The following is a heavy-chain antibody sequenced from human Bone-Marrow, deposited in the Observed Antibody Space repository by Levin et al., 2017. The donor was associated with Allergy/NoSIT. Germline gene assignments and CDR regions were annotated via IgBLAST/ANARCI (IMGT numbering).Heavy chain of an antibody. CDR3: ARPLKINTWRAEYFQH. V-gene: IGHV5-51*01. Sequence: GESLKISCKGSGYSFTNYWIGWVRQMPGKGLEWMGIIYPGNSDTRYSPSFQGQVTISVDKSMSTTFLQWGSLKASDTAMYYCARPLKINTWRAEYFQHWGQGTLVTVSS. CDR1: GYSFTNYW. CDR2: IYPGNSDT. J-gene: IGHJ1*01.